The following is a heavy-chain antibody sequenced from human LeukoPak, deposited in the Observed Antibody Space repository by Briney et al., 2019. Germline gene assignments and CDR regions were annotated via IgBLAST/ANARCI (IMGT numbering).Heavy chain of an antibody. Sequence: ASVKVSCKASGGTFSSYAISWVRQAPGQGLEWMGRIIPILGIANYAQKFQGRVTMTRNTSISTAYMELSSLRSEDTAVYYCARGPEGGYWGQGTLVTVSS. D-gene: IGHD1-14*01. J-gene: IGHJ4*02. CDR3: ARGPEGGY. CDR2: IIPILGIA. CDR1: GGTFSSYA. V-gene: IGHV1-69*04.